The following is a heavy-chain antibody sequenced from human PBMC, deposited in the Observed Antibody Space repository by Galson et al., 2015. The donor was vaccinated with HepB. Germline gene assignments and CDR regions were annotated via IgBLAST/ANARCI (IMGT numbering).Heavy chain of an antibody. D-gene: IGHD4-17*01. CDR1: GGSISSGGYY. CDR3: ARLGIYGDYLDY. CDR2: IYYSGST. J-gene: IGHJ4*02. V-gene: IGHV4-31*03. Sequence: LSLTCTVSGGSISSGGYYWSWIRQHPGKGLEWIGYIYYSGSTYYNPSLKSRVTISVDTSKNQFSLKLSSVTAADTAVYYCARLGIYGDYLDYWGQGTLVTVSS.